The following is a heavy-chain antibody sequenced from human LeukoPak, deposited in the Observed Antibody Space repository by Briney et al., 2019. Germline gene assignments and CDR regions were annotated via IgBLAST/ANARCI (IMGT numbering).Heavy chain of an antibody. D-gene: IGHD6-13*01. CDR2: ISWNSGSI. CDR3: AKKAAAAYFGAFDI. V-gene: IGHV3-9*01. Sequence: GRSLRLSCAASGFTFDDYAMHWVRQAPGKGLEWVSGISWNSGSIGYADSVKGRFTISRDNAKNSLYLQMNSPRAEDTALYYCAKKAAAAYFGAFDIWGQGTMVTVSS. CDR1: GFTFDDYA. J-gene: IGHJ3*02.